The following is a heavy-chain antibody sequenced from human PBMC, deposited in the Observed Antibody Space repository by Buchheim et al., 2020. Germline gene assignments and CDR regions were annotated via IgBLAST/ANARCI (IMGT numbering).Heavy chain of an antibody. CDR3: ARGIVLLWLRELSAVGWFDP. V-gene: IGHV4-34*01. D-gene: IGHD3-10*01. J-gene: IGHJ5*02. CDR2: INHSGST. CDR1: GGSFSGYY. Sequence: QVQLQQWGAGLLKPSETLSLTCAVYGGSFSGYYCSWIRQPPGKGLEWIGEINHSGSTNYNPSLKSRVTISVDTSKNQFSLKLGSVTAADTAVYYCARGIVLLWLRELSAVGWFDPWGQGTL.